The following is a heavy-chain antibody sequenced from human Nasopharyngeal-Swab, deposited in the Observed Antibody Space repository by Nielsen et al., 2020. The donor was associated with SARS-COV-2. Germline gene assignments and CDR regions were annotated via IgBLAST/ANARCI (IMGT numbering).Heavy chain of an antibody. CDR2: IGTADDT. CDR3: ARDRRVGDSSGYYWGTRYYGMDV. CDR1: GFTFSSYD. J-gene: IGHJ6*02. D-gene: IGHD3-22*01. V-gene: IGHV3-13*01. Sequence: GESLKISCAASGFTFSSYDMHWVRQATGKGLEWVSAIGTADDTYYPGSVKGRFTISRENAKNSLYLQMNSLRAGDTAVYYCARDRRVGDSSGYYWGTRYYGMDVWGQGTTVTVSS.